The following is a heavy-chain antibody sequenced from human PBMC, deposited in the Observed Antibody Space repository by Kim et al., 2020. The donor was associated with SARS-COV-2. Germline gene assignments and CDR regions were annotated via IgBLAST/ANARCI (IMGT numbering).Heavy chain of an antibody. CDR3: AGVASVGIVGATTIDS. Sequence: LKSRVTISVDTSKNQFSLKLSSVTAADTAVYYCAGVASVGIVGATTIDSWGQGTLVTVSS. D-gene: IGHD1-26*01. J-gene: IGHJ4*02. V-gene: IGHV4-59*01.